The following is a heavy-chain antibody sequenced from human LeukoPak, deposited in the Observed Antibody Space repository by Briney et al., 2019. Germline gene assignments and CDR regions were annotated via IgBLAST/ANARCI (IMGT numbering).Heavy chain of an antibody. CDR2: VYYSGRT. CDR3: ARHHSHQFDI. V-gene: IGHV4-31*03. CDR1: GGSITSGGYY. D-gene: IGHD4-11*01. J-gene: IGHJ3*02. Sequence: PSKTLSLTCTVSGGSITSGGYYWSWIRQHPGKGLEWIGHVYYSGRTYYNPSLKSRVFISVDASKNQFSLKLSSVTAADTAVYYCARHHSHQFDIWGQGTMVIVSS.